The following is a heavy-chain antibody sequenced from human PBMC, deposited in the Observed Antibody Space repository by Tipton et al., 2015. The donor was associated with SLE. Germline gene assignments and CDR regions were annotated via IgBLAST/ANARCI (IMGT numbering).Heavy chain of an antibody. CDR3: ARLRSAFDY. Sequence: GSLRLSCAASGFSFDHNAMHWVRQAPGKGLEWVATINQDGSDTYYVDSVKGRFTISRDNAKNSLYLQMESLGADDTAVFFCARLRSAFDYWGQGALVTVSS. CDR2: INQDGSDT. V-gene: IGHV3-7*01. J-gene: IGHJ4*02. CDR1: GFSFDHNA.